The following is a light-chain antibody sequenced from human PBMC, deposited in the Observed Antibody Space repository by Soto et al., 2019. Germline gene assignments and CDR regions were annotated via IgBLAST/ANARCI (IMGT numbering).Light chain of an antibody. CDR2: EVN. J-gene: IGLJ1*01. Sequence: QSALTQPPSASGSPGQSVAISCTGTSSDVGGYNYVSWYQQHPGKAPKLMIYEVNKRPSGVPDRFSGSKSGNTASLTVSGLQSEDEADYYCSSYSTSNTYVFGGGTKVTVL. V-gene: IGLV2-8*01. CDR1: SSDVGGYNY. CDR3: SSYSTSNTYV.